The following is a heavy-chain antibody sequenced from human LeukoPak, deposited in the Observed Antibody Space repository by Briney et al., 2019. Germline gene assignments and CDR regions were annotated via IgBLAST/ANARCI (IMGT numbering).Heavy chain of an antibody. CDR3: ASGRWYSSGWFDY. V-gene: IGHV4-34*01. Sequence: SETLSLTCAVYGGSFSGYYWSWIRQPPGKGLEWIGEINHSGSTNYNPSLKSRVTISVDTSKNQFSLELSSVTAADTAVYHCASGRWYSSGWFDYWGQGTLVTVSS. J-gene: IGHJ4*02. D-gene: IGHD6-19*01. CDR2: INHSGST. CDR1: GGSFSGYY.